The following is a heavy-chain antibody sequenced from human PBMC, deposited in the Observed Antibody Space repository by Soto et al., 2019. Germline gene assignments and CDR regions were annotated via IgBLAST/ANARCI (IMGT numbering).Heavy chain of an antibody. CDR1: GGSFSGYY. J-gene: IGHJ5*02. CDR3: ARDSGSITIFGVVNWFDP. D-gene: IGHD3-3*01. CDR2: INHSGST. V-gene: IGHV4-34*01. Sequence: PSETLSLTCAVYGGSFSGYYWSWIRQPPGKGLEWIGEINHSGSTNYNPSLKSRVTISVDTSKNQFSLKLSSVTAADTAVYYCARDSGSITIFGVVNWFDPWGQGTLVTVSS.